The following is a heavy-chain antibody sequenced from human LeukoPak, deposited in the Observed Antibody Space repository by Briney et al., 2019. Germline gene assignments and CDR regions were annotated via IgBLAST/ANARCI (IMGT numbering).Heavy chain of an antibody. D-gene: IGHD6-13*01. Sequence: SETLSLTCTVSGGSISSYYWSWIRQPPGKGLEWIGYIYYSGSTNYNPSLKSRVTISVDTSKNQLSLKLSSVTAADTAVYYCARDTSAPYSSSNYFDYWGQGTLVTVSS. J-gene: IGHJ4*02. CDR3: ARDTSAPYSSSNYFDY. CDR2: IYYSGST. CDR1: GGSISSYY. V-gene: IGHV4-59*01.